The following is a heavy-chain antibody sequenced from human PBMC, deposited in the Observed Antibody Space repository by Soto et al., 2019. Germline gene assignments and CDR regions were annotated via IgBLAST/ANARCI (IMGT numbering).Heavy chain of an antibody. J-gene: IGHJ4*02. CDR2: ISGTSDSI. CDR1: GFTFSDYY. Sequence: GGSLRLSCAASGFTFSDYYMSWIRQVPGKGLEWVAYISGTSDSIPYADSVKGRFTISRDNAKNSLYQQMNSLRAEDTAVYYCARVGVVTAAGTSDYWGQGTLVTVSS. D-gene: IGHD6-13*01. V-gene: IGHV3-11*06. CDR3: ARVGVVTAAGTSDY.